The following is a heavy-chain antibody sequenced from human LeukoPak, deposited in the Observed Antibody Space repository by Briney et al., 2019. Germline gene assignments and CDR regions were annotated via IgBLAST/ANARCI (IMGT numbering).Heavy chain of an antibody. CDR1: GFTFSDYY. V-gene: IGHV3-11*04. CDR3: ARDVVDPSYGYYYGMDV. CDR2: ISTSGSTI. J-gene: IGHJ6*02. D-gene: IGHD5-18*01. Sequence: GGSLRLSCAASGFTFSDYYMSWIRQAPGKGLEWVSYISTSGSTINYADSVKGRFTISRDNAKNSLYLQMNCLRAEDTAVYCCARDVVDPSYGYYYGMDVWGQGTTVTVSS.